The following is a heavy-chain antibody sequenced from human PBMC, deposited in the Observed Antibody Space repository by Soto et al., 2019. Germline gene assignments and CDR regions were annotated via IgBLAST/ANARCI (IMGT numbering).Heavy chain of an antibody. J-gene: IGHJ4*02. V-gene: IGHV4-39*01. CDR3: ATHPPYGPLDH. D-gene: IGHD4-17*01. Sequence: SSNRRIWKNQPPGKGLEWIGNIYYSENTYYNPSLKSRVTISVDTSKNQFSLRLTSVTAADTAVYYCATHPPYGPLDHWGQGTLVTVSS. CDR1: SSNR. CDR2: IYYSENT.